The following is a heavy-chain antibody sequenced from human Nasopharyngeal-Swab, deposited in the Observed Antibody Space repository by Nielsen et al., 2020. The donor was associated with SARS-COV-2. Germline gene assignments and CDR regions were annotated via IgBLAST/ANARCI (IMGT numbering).Heavy chain of an antibody. V-gene: IGHV1-18*01. CDR3: ARDQHSSGWSYYYYYMDV. J-gene: IGHJ6*03. Sequence: ASVKVSCKASGYTFTSYGISWVRQAPGQGLEWMGWISAYNGYTNYAQKLQGRVSMTTDTSTSTAYMELRSLRSDDTAVYYCARDQHSSGWSYYYYYMDVWGKGTTVTVSS. CDR2: ISAYNGYT. D-gene: IGHD6-19*01. CDR1: GYTFTSYG.